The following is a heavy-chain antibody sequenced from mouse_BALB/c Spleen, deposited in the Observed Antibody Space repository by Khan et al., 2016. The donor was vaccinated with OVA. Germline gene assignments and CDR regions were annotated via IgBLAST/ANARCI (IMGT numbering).Heavy chain of an antibody. J-gene: IGHJ3*01. V-gene: IGHV5-9-3*01. D-gene: IGHD1-1*01. CDR2: ISSGGDYT. CDR1: GFTFSSYA. CDR3: ARHNYGPFAY. Sequence: EVELVESGGGLVKPGGPLKLSCAASGFTFSSYAMSWVRQTPEKRLEWVATISSGGDYTYYPDSVKGRFTISRDNAKNTIYLQMSSLRSEDTAMYYCARHNYGPFAYWGQGTLVTVSA.